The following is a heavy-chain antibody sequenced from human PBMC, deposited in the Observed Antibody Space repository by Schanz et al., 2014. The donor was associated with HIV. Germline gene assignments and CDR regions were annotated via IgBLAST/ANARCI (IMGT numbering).Heavy chain of an antibody. V-gene: IGHV3-33*01. D-gene: IGHD3-22*01. CDR2: IGNDGNNK. J-gene: IGHJ6*02. CDR1: GFSFSIFG. CDR3: AVTFIVVGSLATNGMDV. Sequence: QVQLVESGGGVVQPGTSLRLSWAASGFSFSIFGMHWVRQAPGKGLEWVAIIGNDGNNKYYADSVKGRFTISRDNSKNTLYLQMNSLRAEDTAVYYCAVTFIVVGSLATNGMDVWGQGTTVTVSS.